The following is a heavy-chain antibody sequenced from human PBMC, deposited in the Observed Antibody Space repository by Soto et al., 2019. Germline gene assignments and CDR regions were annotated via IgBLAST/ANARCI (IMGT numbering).Heavy chain of an antibody. CDR2: ISSSSSYI. CDR3: ARDRAGIAARPLYYYYGMDV. J-gene: IGHJ6*02. CDR1: GFTFSSYS. Sequence: GGSLRLSCAASGFTFSSYSMNWVRQAPGKGLEWVSSISSSSSYIYYADSVKGRFTISRDNAKNSLYLQMSSLRAGDTAVYYCARDRAGIAARPLYYYYGMDVWGQGTTVTVSS. V-gene: IGHV3-21*01. D-gene: IGHD6-6*01.